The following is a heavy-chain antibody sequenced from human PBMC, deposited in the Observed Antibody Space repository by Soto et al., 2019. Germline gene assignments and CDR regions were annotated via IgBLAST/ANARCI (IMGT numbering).Heavy chain of an antibody. CDR1: GGSISSYY. Sequence: ETLSLTCTVPGGSISSYYWTWIRQPPGKGLEWIGYIYYSGSTYYNPSLKSRVTISVDTSKNQFSLRLNSVTAADTAVYYCARRTAATIYYYGMDVWGQGTTVTVS. CDR3: ARRTAATIYYYGMDV. V-gene: IGHV4-59*01. J-gene: IGHJ6*02. CDR2: IYYSGST. D-gene: IGHD5-12*01.